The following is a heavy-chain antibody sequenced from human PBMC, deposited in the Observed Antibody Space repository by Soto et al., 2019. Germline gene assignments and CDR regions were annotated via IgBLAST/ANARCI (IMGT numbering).Heavy chain of an antibody. CDR3: ARESIGCGGDCLDY. CDR2: ISTSGDAM. D-gene: IGHD2-21*01. J-gene: IGHJ4*02. V-gene: IGHV3-48*03. Sequence: LGGSLRLSCAASGFTFSNYEWNWVRQAPGKGLEWISYISTSGDAMYYADSVKGRFAVSRDNTMNSLYLQMNSLRAEDTAAYYCARESIGCGGDCLDYWGQGTLVTVSS. CDR1: GFTFSNYE.